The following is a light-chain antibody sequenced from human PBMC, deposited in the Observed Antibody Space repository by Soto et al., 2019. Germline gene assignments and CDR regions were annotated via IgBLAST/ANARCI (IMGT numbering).Light chain of an antibody. CDR3: QQYGSSPPYT. Sequence: EIVLTQSPGTLSLSPGERATLSCRASQSVSSSYLAWYQQKPGQAPRLLIYGASSRATGIPDRFSGSGSGTDFTLTISRVEREDFAVYYCQQYGSSPPYTFGQGTKLEIK. CDR1: QSVSSSY. J-gene: IGKJ2*01. CDR2: GAS. V-gene: IGKV3-20*01.